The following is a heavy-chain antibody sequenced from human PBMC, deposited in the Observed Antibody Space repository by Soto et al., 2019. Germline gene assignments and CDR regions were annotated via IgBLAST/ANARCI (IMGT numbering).Heavy chain of an antibody. CDR2: IYYSGST. Sequence: QLQLQESGPGLVKPSETLSLTCTVSGGSISSSSYYWGWIRQPPGKGLEWVGSIYYSGSTYYNPSLKSRVTISVDTAKNQFSLKLSAVTAADTAVYYCARLNYDFWSGSHKGFDYWCQGTLVTVSS. D-gene: IGHD3-3*01. J-gene: IGHJ4*02. V-gene: IGHV4-39*01. CDR3: ARLNYDFWSGSHKGFDY. CDR1: GGSISSSSYY.